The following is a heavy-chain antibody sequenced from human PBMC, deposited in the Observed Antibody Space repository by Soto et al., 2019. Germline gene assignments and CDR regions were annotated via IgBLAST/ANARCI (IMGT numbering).Heavy chain of an antibody. CDR1: SGSISSYY. J-gene: IGHJ4*02. V-gene: IGHV4-59*01. CDR3: ARTHFYYFGLGTHLSYFDF. CDR2: AYYSGTT. D-gene: IGHD3-10*01. Sequence: QVQLLQSGPRLVKPSETLSLTCTVASGSISSYYWSWLRQPPGKGLELIGYAYYSGTTNYNSSLKSRVTISIDTAKNQFSLTLNSVTAADPAVYYCARTHFYYFGLGTHLSYFDFLDQGALVTVSS.